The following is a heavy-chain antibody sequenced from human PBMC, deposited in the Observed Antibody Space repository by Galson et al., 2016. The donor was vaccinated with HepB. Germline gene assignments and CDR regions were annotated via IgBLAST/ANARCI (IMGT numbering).Heavy chain of an antibody. D-gene: IGHD1-26*01. J-gene: IGHJ6*02. CDR3: TRVKVGAPGGMDV. CDR1: GFTFSSYW. V-gene: IGHV3-74*01. Sequence: SLRLSCAASGFTFSSYWMHWVRQGPGKGLVWVSRINSDGSTTTYADSVKGRFTISRDNAKNTLYLQMNSLRAEDTAVYYRTRVKVGAPGGMDVWGHGTTVTVSS. CDR2: INSDGSTT.